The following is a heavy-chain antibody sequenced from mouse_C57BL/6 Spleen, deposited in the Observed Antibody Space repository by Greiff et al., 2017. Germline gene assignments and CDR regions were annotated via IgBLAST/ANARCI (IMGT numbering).Heavy chain of an antibody. V-gene: IGHV1-63*01. CDR3: AREGIYDGYYGFDY. Sequence: QVQLQQSGAELVRPGTSVKMSCKASGYTFTNYWIGWAKQRPGHGLEWIGDIYPGGGYTNYNEKFKGKATLTADKSSSTAYMQFSSLTSEDSAIYYCAREGIYDGYYGFDYWGQGTTLTVSS. D-gene: IGHD2-3*01. J-gene: IGHJ2*01. CDR1: GYTFTNYW. CDR2: IYPGGGYT.